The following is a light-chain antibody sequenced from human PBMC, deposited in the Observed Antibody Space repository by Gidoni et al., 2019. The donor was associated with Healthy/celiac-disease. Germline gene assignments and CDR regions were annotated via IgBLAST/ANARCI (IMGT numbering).Light chain of an antibody. V-gene: IGKV4-1*01. CDR2: WAS. CDR3: QQYYSTRT. J-gene: IGKJ1*01. CDR1: QSVLYSSNNKNY. Sequence: DIVMTQSPDSLAVSLGERATINCKSSQSVLYSSNNKNYLAWYQHKPGQPPQLLISWASTRESGVPYRFSGSGSGTDFTLTIISLQAEDVAVYYCQQYYSTRTFGQGTKVEIK.